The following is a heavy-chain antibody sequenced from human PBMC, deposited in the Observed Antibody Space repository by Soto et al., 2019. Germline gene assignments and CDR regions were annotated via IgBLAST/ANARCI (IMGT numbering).Heavy chain of an antibody. CDR3: ARDTRDTAMVRKAFDI. J-gene: IGHJ3*02. V-gene: IGHV4-59*02. CDR1: GGSVSSYY. CDR2: IYYSGST. D-gene: IGHD5-18*01. Sequence: SETLSLTCTVSGGSVSSYYWSWIRQSPGKGLEWIGYIYYSGSTYYNPSLKSRVTISVDTSKNQSSLKLSSVTAADTAVYYCARDTRDTAMVRKAFDIWGQGTMVTVSS.